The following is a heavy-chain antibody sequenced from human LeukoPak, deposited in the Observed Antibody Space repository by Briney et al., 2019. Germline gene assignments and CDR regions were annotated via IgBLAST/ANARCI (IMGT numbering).Heavy chain of an antibody. CDR3: ARDHGYSYGYVAY. V-gene: IGHV3-21*01. CDR2: ISSSSSYI. Sequence: ETLSLTCAVYGGSFSGYYWSWIRQPPGKGLEWVSSISSSSSYIYYADSVKGRFTISRDNAKNSLYLQMNSLRAEDTAVYYCARDHGYSYGYVAYWGQGTLVTVSS. D-gene: IGHD5-18*01. CDR1: GGSFSGYY. J-gene: IGHJ4*02.